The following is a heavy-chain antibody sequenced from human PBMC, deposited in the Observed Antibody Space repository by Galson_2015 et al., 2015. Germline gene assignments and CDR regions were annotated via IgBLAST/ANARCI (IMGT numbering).Heavy chain of an antibody. J-gene: IGHJ4*02. CDR1: GFTFDDYG. D-gene: IGHD6-13*01. CDR3: ARGYRSSRYYFDY. Sequence: SLRLSCAASGFTFDDYGMSWVRQAPGKGLEWVSGINWNGGSTGYADSVKGRFTISRDNAKNSLYLQMNSLRAEDTALYHCARGYRSSRYYFDYWGQGTLVTVSS. CDR2: INWNGGST. V-gene: IGHV3-20*01.